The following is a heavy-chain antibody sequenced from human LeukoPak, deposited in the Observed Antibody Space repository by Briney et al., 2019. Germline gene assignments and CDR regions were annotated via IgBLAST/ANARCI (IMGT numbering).Heavy chain of an antibody. D-gene: IGHD3-16*01. CDR3: AKVLRWGEVDSSIYRPLDF. CDR2: ISGSGGST. CDR1: GFTFSTSA. Sequence: GGSLRLSCAASGFTFSTSATNWVRHAPGKWLECVSVISGSGGSTYSADSVEARFPISRDNSRNSVFLQLNSLRTDHSALYQCAKVLRWGEVDSSIYRPLDFWGQGTLVTVSS. J-gene: IGHJ4*02. V-gene: IGHV3-23*01.